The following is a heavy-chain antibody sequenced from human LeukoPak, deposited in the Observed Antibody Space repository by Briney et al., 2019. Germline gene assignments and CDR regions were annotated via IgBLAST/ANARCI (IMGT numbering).Heavy chain of an antibody. CDR3: ARWRLGGVNYFDY. CDR1: GGSISSYY. V-gene: IGHV4-59*01. CDR2: IYYSGST. Sequence: NPSETLSLTCTVSGGSISSYYWSWIRQPPGKGLEWIGDIYYSGSTNYNPSLKSRVTISVDTSKNQFSLKLSSVTAADTAVYCCARWRLGGVNYFDYWGQGTLVTVSS. D-gene: IGHD3-16*01. J-gene: IGHJ4*02.